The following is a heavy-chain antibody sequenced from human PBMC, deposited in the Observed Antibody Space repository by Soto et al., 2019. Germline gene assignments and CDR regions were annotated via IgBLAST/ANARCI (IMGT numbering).Heavy chain of an antibody. V-gene: IGHV1-18*04. D-gene: IGHD3-16*02. J-gene: IGHJ3*02. CDR2: ISAYNGNT. CDR1: GYTFTSYG. Sequence: QVQLVQSGAEVKKPGASVKVSCKASGYTFTSYGISWVRQAPGQGLEWMGWISAYNGNTNYAQKLQGRVTMPTATSKRTAYMELRSLISGDTAVYYCARDPPLWERLGEVSSGAFDIWGQGTMVTVSA. CDR3: ARDPPLWERLGEVSSGAFDI.